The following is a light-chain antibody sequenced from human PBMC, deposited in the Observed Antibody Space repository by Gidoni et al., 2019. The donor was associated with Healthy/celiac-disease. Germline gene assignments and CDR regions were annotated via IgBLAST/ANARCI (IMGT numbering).Light chain of an antibody. CDR1: QSISSY. CDR2: AAS. V-gene: IGKV1-39*01. CDR3: QQSYSTLT. Sequence: DIQITQSPSSLSASVGDRVTITCRARQSISSYLNWYQQKPGKAPKLLIYAASSLQRGVPSRFSGSGSGTDFTLTISSLQPEDFATYYCQQSYSTLTFGPGTKVDIK. J-gene: IGKJ3*01.